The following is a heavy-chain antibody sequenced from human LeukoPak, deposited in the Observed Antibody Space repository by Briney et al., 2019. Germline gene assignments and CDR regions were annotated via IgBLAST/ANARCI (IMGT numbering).Heavy chain of an antibody. CDR2: IYYSGST. CDR1: GGSISSGGYS. CDR3: ARSGMGYCSSTSCYPFDY. D-gene: IGHD2-2*01. Sequence: SETLSLTCAVSGGSISSGGYSWSWIRQPPGKGLEWIGYIYYSGSTNYNPSLKSRVTISVDTSKNQFSLKLSSVTAADTAVYYCARSGMGYCSSTSCYPFDYWGQGTLVTVSS. V-gene: IGHV4-61*08. J-gene: IGHJ4*02.